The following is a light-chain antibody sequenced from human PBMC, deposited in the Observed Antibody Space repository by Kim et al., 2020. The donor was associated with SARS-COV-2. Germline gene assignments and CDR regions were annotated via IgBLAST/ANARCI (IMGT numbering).Light chain of an antibody. CDR1: KLGDKY. CDR3: QAWDSSTNVV. J-gene: IGLJ2*01. Sequence: SYELTQPPSVSVSPGHTASITCSGDKLGDKYACWYQQKPGQSPVLVIYQDSKRPSGIPERFSGSNSGNTATLTISGTQAMDEADYYCQAWDSSTNVVFG. V-gene: IGLV3-1*01. CDR2: QDS.